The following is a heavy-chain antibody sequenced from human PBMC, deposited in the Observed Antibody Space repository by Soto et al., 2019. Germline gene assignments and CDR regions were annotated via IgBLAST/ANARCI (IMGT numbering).Heavy chain of an antibody. CDR1: GFTFSISA. CDR2: FSGGGDSS. V-gene: IGHV3-23*01. D-gene: IGHD1-26*01. CDR3: ARGERQMGRLDY. Sequence: PWGSLRLSCAASGFTFSISAMSWVRQAPGKGLEWVSGFSGGGDSSYYADSVKGRFTISRDNSKNTLYLQMNSLRVEDTAVYFCARGERQMGRLDYWGQGTLVTVSS. J-gene: IGHJ4*02.